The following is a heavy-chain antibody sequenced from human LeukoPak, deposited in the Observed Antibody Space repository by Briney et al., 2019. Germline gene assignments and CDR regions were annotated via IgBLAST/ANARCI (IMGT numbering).Heavy chain of an antibody. D-gene: IGHD4-17*01. CDR3: ARGDDYGDYYYYYMDV. Sequence: PSETLSLTCTVSGGSISSYYWSWIRQPPEKGPEWIGYIYYSGSTNYNPSLKSRVTIAVDTSKNQFSLKLSSVTAADTAVYYCARGDDYGDYYYYYMDVWGKGTTVTVSS. V-gene: IGHV4-59*01. CDR1: GGSISSYY. CDR2: IYYSGST. J-gene: IGHJ6*03.